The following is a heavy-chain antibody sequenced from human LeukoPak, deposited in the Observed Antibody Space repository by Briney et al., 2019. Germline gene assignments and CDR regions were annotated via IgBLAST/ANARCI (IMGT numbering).Heavy chain of an antibody. V-gene: IGHV3-23*01. CDR1: RSTFSTYP. J-gene: IGHJ4*02. CDR2: ISGNSVTI. D-gene: IGHD1-26*01. Sequence: GGSLRLSCTASRSTFSTYPMTWVRQAPGQGLEWVSAISGNSVTIYYADSVKGRFTISRDNSKNMLYLQMYSLRAEDTAVYYCAKILSGTYSFDLWGQGTLVTVSS. CDR3: AKILSGTYSFDL.